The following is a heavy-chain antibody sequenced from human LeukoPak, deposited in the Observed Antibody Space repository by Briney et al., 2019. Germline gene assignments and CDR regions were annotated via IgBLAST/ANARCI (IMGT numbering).Heavy chain of an antibody. V-gene: IGHV3-48*02. J-gene: IGHJ4*02. CDR1: GFPFSNYN. Sequence: PGESLRLSCVGSGFPFSNYNMNWVRQAPGKGLEWVSYISSSSSSIYYADSVKGRFTISRDNAKNSLYLQMNSLRDEDTAVYSCARAMYYFEYWGQGTLVTVSS. CDR3: ARAMYYFEY. CDR2: ISSSSSSI.